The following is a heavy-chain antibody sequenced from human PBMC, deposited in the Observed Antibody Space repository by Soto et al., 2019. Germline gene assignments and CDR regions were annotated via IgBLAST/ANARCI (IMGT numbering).Heavy chain of an antibody. Sequence: SGPTLVNPTQSLTLTCTFSGFSLSTSGVGVGGIRQPPGKALEWLALIYWNDDKRYNPSLKSRLTITKDTSKNQVVLTMTNMDTVVTATYFFAHSRVAVMVRGTNWFDPWGQGTLVTGSS. CDR2: IYWNDDK. CDR3: AHSRVAVMVRGTNWFDP. D-gene: IGHD3-10*01. CDR1: GFSLSTSGVG. J-gene: IGHJ5*02. V-gene: IGHV2-5*01.